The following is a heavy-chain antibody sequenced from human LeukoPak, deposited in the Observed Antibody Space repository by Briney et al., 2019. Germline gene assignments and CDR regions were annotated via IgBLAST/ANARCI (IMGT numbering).Heavy chain of an antibody. J-gene: IGHJ3*02. V-gene: IGHV5-51*01. CDR2: IYPGDSDT. CDR3: ARSGYSYGTPFGRAFDI. CDR1: GYSFTSYW. Sequence: NAGESLKISCKGSGYSFTSYWIGWVRQMPGKGLEWMGIIYPGDSDTRYSPSFQGQVTISADKSISTAYLQWSSLKASDTAMYYCARSGYSYGTPFGRAFDIWGQGTMVTVSS. D-gene: IGHD5-18*01.